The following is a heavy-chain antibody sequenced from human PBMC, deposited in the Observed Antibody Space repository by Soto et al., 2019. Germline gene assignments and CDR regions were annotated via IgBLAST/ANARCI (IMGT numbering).Heavy chain of an antibody. D-gene: IGHD2-2*01. V-gene: IGHV4-4*07. CDR2: IYSSGRA. CDR3: ARDFGSVVVPNASPFHP. J-gene: IGHJ5*02. CDR1: GGSISLYY. Sequence: QVQLQESGPGLVKPSETLSLTCTVSGGSISLYYWSWIRQPAGKGLEWIGRIYSSGRANYNPSLKSRVTMSVDTSKNQFSLRLSSVTAADTAVYYCARDFGSVVVPNASPFHPWGQGTLVIVSS.